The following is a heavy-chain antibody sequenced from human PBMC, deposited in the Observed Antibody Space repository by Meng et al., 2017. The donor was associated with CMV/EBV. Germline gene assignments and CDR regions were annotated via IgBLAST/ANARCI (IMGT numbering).Heavy chain of an antibody. J-gene: IGHJ6*02. Sequence: GESLKISCAASGFTFSSYGMHCVRQAPGKGLEWVAFIRYDGSNKYYADSVKGRFTISRDNSKNTLYLQMNSLRAEDTAVYYCANVAQSPGWELHHYYYGMDVWGQGTTVTVSS. CDR2: IRYDGSNK. D-gene: IGHD1-26*01. CDR1: GFTFSSYG. V-gene: IGHV3-30*02. CDR3: ANVAQSPGWELHHYYYGMDV.